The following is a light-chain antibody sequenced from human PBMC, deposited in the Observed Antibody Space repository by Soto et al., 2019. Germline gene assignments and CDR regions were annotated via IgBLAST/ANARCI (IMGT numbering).Light chain of an antibody. V-gene: IGLV2-14*01. J-gene: IGLJ1*01. Sequence: QSALTQPASVSGSPGQSITISCTGTSSDVGGYNYVSWYQQHPGKAPKLMIYEVSNRPSGVSNRFSGSKSGNTASLTISGLXAEDEADYYCSSYTSSSTLRVFGTGTKVTVL. CDR1: SSDVGGYNY. CDR3: SSYTSSSTLRV. CDR2: EVS.